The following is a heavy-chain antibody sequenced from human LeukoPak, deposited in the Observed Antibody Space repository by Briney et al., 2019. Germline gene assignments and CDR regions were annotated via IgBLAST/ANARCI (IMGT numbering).Heavy chain of an antibody. V-gene: IGHV3-23*01. CDR2: IGVSGST. J-gene: IGHJ6*03. CDR3: ATALLRASTYMDV. D-gene: IGHD1-1*01. Sequence: GGSLRLSCAASGFTFRTYAMNWVRQPPGKGLEWVSGIGVSGSTYYADSVKGRFTISRDNSMNTLYLQINSLRVEDTAVYYCATALLRASTYMDVWGKGTTVTVSS. CDR1: GFTFRTYA.